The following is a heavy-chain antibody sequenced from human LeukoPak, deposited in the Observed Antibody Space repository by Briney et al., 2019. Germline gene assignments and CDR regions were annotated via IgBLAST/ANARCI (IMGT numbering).Heavy chain of an antibody. CDR1: GGSISSYF. CDR2: IYDSGST. J-gene: IGHJ4*02. V-gene: IGHV4-59*01. CDR3: AIHSKGLERRDY. D-gene: IGHD1-1*01. Sequence: SETLSLTCTVSGGSISSYFWSWIRQPPGKGLEWIGYIYDSGSTNYNPSLKSRVTISVDTPKNQFSLKLSSVTAADTAVYYCAIHSKGLERRDYWGQGTLVTVSS.